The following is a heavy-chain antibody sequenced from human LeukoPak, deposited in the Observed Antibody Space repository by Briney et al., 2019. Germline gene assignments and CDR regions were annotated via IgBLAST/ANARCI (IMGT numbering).Heavy chain of an antibody. V-gene: IGHV4-34*01. CDR2: TNHSGST. J-gene: IGHJ4*02. CDR3: AREEYSSSRGYFDY. D-gene: IGHD6-13*01. CDR1: GGSFSGYY. Sequence: SETLSLTCAVYGGSFSGYYWSWIRQPPGKGLEWIGETNHSGSTNYNPSLKSRVTISVDTSKNQFSLKLSSVTAADTAVYYCAREEYSSSRGYFDYWGQGTLVTVSS.